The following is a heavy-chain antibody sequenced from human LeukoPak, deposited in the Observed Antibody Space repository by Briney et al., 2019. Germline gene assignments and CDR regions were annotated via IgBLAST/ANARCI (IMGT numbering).Heavy chain of an antibody. CDR2: INHSGST. V-gene: IGHV4-34*01. CDR1: GGSFSGYY. J-gene: IGHJ3*02. CDR3: ARDATFLARAFDI. D-gene: IGHD2/OR15-2a*01. Sequence: SETLSLTCAVYGGSFSGYYWSWIRQPPGKGLEWIGEINHSGSTNYNPSLKSRVTISVDTSKNQFSLKLTSVTAADTAVYYCARDATFLARAFDIWGQGTLVTVSS.